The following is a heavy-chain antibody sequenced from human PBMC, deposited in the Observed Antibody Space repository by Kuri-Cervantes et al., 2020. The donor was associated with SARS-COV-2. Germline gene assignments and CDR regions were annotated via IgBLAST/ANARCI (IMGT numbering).Heavy chain of an antibody. CDR2: ISYDGSNK. J-gene: IGHJ4*02. CDR1: GFTFSSYA. D-gene: IGHD5-12*01. Sequence: GESLKISCAASGFTFSSYAMHWVRQAPGKGLEWVAVISYDGSNKYYADSVKGRFTISRDNSKNTLYLQMNSLRAEDTAVYYCAKDTWIRAYYFDYWGQGTLVTVSS. CDR3: AKDTWIRAYYFDY. V-gene: IGHV3-30-3*01.